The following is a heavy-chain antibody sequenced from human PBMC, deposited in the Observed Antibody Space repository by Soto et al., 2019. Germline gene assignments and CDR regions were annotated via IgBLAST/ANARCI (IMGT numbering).Heavy chain of an antibody. Sequence: GGSLRLSCAASGFTFSSYAMHWVRQAPGKGLEWVAGISYDGSNKYYADSVKGRFTISRDNSKTTLYLQMNSLRAEDTAVYYCARDLTIATSEGFLEWFSFAYYCYYGMDVWGQGTTVTVSS. CDR1: GFTFSSYA. J-gene: IGHJ6*02. V-gene: IGHV3-30-3*01. D-gene: IGHD3-3*01. CDR3: ARDLTIATSEGFLEWFSFAYYCYYGMDV. CDR2: ISYDGSNK.